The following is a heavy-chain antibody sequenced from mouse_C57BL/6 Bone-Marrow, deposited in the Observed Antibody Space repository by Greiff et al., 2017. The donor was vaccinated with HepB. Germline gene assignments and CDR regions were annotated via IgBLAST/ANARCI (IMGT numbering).Heavy chain of an antibody. CDR2: INPSSGYT. CDR3: ARGGLYYFDY. J-gene: IGHJ2*01. V-gene: IGHV1-4*01. Sequence: QVQLQQSGVELARPGASVKMSCKASGYTFTSYTMHWVKQRPGQGLEWIGYINPSSGYTKYNQKFKDKATLTADKSSSTAYMQLSSLTSEDSAVYYCARGGLYYFDYWGQGTTLTVSS. CDR1: GYTFTSYT.